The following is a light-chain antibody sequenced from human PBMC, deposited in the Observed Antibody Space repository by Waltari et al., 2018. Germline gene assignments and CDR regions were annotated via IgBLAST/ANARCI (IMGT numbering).Light chain of an antibody. J-gene: IGKJ4*01. V-gene: IGKV3-20*01. CDR3: QQYDISPLT. CDR2: GAS. Sequence: EIVLTQSPGTWSLSPGERATLSCRASQTVRTTYLAWYQQRPGQAPTLLIYGASSRATGVPDRFSGSGSGTDFSLTISSLEPEDFAVYYCQQYDISPLTFGGGTKVEIK. CDR1: QTVRTTY.